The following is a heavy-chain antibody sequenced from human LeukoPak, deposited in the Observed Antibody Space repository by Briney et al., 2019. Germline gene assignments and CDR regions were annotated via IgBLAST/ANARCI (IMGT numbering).Heavy chain of an antibody. Sequence: ASVKVSCKASGYTFTSYYMHWVRQAPGQGLEWMGIINPSGGSTSYAQKFQGRVTMTRDTSTSTVYMELSSLRSEDTAVYYCARDLYGDHGRTAEATEYFQHWGQGTLVTLSS. V-gene: IGHV1-46*01. CDR1: GYTFTSYY. CDR2: INPSGGST. D-gene: IGHD4-17*01. CDR3: ARDLYGDHGRTAEATEYFQH. J-gene: IGHJ1*01.